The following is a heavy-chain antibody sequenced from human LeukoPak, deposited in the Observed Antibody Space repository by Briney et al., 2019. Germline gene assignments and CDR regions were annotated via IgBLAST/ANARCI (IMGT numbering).Heavy chain of an antibody. CDR3: ASTYVVVTAVHDAFHI. D-gene: IGHD2-21*02. CDR1: GFTFTTYW. J-gene: IGHJ3*02. Sequence: PGGSLRLSCAASGFTFTTYWMGWVRQAPGKGLEWVANIKQDGSEKYYVDSVKGRFTISRDNAKNSLYLQMNSLRAEDTAVYYCASTYVVVTAVHDAFHIWGQGTMVTVSS. CDR2: IKQDGSEK. V-gene: IGHV3-7*01.